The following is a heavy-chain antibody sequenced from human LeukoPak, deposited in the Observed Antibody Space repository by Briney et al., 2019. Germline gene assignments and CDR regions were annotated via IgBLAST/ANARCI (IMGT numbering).Heavy chain of an antibody. Sequence: VASVTVSCTASGYTFTGYHMHWVRQAPGQGLEWMGRINPNSGVTNYAQKFQGRVTMTRDTSISTAYMELSRLRSDDTAVYYCARDYCSSTSCLFDYWGQGTLVTVSS. V-gene: IGHV1-2*06. CDR1: GYTFTGYH. D-gene: IGHD2-2*01. J-gene: IGHJ4*02. CDR3: ARDYCSSTSCLFDY. CDR2: INPNSGVT.